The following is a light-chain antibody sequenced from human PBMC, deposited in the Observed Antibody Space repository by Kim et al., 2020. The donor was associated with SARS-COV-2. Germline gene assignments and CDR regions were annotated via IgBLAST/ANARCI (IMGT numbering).Light chain of an antibody. CDR2: GNS. J-gene: IGLJ1*01. V-gene: IGLV1-40*01. Sequence: VTSTCTGISSNIGAGYAVHWYQQVPGTAPKPLIYGNSNRPSGVPGRFSGSKSGTSASLAITGLQGEDEADYYCQSYDSSLSGHYVFGTGTKVTVL. CDR1: SSNIGAGYA. CDR3: QSYDSSLSGHYV.